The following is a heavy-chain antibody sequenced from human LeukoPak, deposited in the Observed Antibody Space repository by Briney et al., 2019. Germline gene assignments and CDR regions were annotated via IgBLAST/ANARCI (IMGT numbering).Heavy chain of an antibody. D-gene: IGHD3-10*01. J-gene: IGHJ5*02. Sequence: SETLSLTCTVSGGSISSYYWSWIRQPAGKGLEWIGRIYTSGSTNYNPSLKSRVTMSVDASKNQFSLKLSSVTAADTAVYYCARDVDYYYGSGSYYQHWFDPWGQGTLVTVSS. CDR2: IYTSGST. V-gene: IGHV4-4*07. CDR3: ARDVDYYYGSGSYYQHWFDP. CDR1: GGSISSYY.